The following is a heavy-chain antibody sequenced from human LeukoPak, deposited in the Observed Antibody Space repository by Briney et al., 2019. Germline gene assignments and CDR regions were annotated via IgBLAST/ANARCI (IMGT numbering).Heavy chain of an antibody. Sequence: ASVKVSCTASGYTFTSYGISWVRQAPGQGLEWMGWISAYNGNTNYAQKLQGRVTMTTDTSTSTAYMELSSLRSEDTAVYYCARDLTSKRGDYWGQGTLVTVSS. J-gene: IGHJ4*02. D-gene: IGHD3-10*01. V-gene: IGHV1-18*01. CDR3: ARDLTSKRGDY. CDR1: GYTFTSYG. CDR2: ISAYNGNT.